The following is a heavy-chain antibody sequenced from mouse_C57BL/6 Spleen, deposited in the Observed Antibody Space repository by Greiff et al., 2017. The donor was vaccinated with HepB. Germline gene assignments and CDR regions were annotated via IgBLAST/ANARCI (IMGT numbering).Heavy chain of an antibody. D-gene: IGHD1-1*01. CDR1: GFTFSDYG. J-gene: IGHJ3*01. CDR3: ARPPHYYGSPWFAY. Sequence: EVQLVESGGGLVKPGGSLKLSCAASGFTFSDYGMHWVRQAPEKGLEWVAYISSGSSTIYYADTVKGRFTISRDNAKNTLFLQMTSLRSENTAMYYGARPPHYYGSPWFAYWGQGTLVTVSA. CDR2: ISSGSSTI. V-gene: IGHV5-17*01.